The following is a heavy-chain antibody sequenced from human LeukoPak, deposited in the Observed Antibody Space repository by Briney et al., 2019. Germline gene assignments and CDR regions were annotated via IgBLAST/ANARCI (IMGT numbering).Heavy chain of an antibody. D-gene: IGHD3-9*01. CDR2: INAGNGNT. J-gene: IGHJ6*02. CDR1: GYTFTNYA. V-gene: IGHV1-3*01. CDR3: AREYLNWYVCYGMDV. Sequence: GGSVNVTFKASGYTFTNYAMHWVRQARGRRVAWMGWINAGNGNTKYSQKFQGRVTITRDTSASTAYMELSSLRSEDTAVYYCAREYLNWYVCYGMDVWGQGTTVTVSS.